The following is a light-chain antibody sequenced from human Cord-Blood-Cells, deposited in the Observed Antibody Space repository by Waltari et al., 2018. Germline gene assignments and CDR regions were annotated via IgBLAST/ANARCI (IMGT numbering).Light chain of an antibody. J-gene: IGLJ3*02. CDR3: CSYAGSYTWV. CDR2: AVS. Sequence: QSALTQPRSVSGSPGPSVTISCTGPSSDVGGYSSVSWYQQHPGKAPKLMIYAVSKLPSGVPDRFSGSKSGNTASLTISGLQAEDEADYYCCSYAGSYTWVFGGGTKLTVL. V-gene: IGLV2-11*01. CDR1: SSDVGGYSS.